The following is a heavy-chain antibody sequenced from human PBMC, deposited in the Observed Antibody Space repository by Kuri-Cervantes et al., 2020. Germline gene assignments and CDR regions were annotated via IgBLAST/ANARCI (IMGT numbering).Heavy chain of an antibody. CDR2: IKHDGSEE. CDR1: GFTFRSYG. Sequence: GGSLRLSCVASGFTFRSYGMHWVRQAPRKGLEWVANIKHDGSEEYYADSVKGRFTISRDNAKNSLSLQMNSLRAEDTAVYYCARGIAPTPGMDVWGQGTTVTVSS. J-gene: IGHJ6*02. V-gene: IGHV3-7*01. CDR3: ARGIAPTPGMDV. D-gene: IGHD2-21*01.